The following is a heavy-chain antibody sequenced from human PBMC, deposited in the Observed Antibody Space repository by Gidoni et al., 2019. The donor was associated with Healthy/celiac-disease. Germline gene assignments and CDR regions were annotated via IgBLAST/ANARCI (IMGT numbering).Heavy chain of an antibody. Sequence: EVQLVESGGGLVQPGGSLRLSCAASGFTFSSYWMSWVSQAPGKGLEWVANIKQDGSEKYYVDSVKGRFTISRDNAKNSLYLQMNSLRAEDTAVYYCIAAAGLSDYWGQGTLVTVSS. CDR2: IKQDGSEK. D-gene: IGHD6-13*01. J-gene: IGHJ4*02. CDR1: GFTFSSYW. CDR3: IAAAGLSDY. V-gene: IGHV3-7*01.